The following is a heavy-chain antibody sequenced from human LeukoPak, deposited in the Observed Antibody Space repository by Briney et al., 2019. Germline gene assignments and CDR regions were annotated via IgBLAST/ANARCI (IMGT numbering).Heavy chain of an antibody. CDR2: ISSSGSTI. Sequence: GGSLRLSCAASGFAFSTYEMNWVRQAPGKGLEWVSHISSSGSTIYYADSVKGRFTISRDNAKNSLYLQMNSLRAEDTAVYYCAGAGNYFEYWGQGTLVTVSS. D-gene: IGHD1-1*01. J-gene: IGHJ4*02. V-gene: IGHV3-48*03. CDR1: GFAFSTYE. CDR3: AGAGNYFEY.